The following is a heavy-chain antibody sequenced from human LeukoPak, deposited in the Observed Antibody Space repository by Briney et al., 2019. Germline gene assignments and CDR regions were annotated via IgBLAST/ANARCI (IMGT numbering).Heavy chain of an antibody. D-gene: IGHD4-17*01. CDR1: GGTFSSYA. Sequence: GASVKVSCKASGGTFSSYAISWVRQAPGQGLEWMGGIIPIFGTANYAQKFQGRVTITADESTSTAYMELSSLRSEDTAVYYCAREVRRLPTSYYMDVWGKGTTVTVSS. CDR3: AREVRRLPTSYYMDV. CDR2: IIPIFGTA. V-gene: IGHV1-69*13. J-gene: IGHJ6*03.